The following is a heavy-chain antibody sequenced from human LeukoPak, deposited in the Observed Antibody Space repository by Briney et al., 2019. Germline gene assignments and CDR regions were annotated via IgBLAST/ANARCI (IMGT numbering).Heavy chain of an antibody. CDR3: ARWGGSSWPPFDY. J-gene: IGHJ4*02. V-gene: IGHV3-7*01. D-gene: IGHD6-13*01. CDR1: GFTFNSYW. CDR2: IKQDGSEK. Sequence: GGSLRLSCAASGFTFNSYWMSWVRQAPGKGLEGVANIKQDGSEKYYVDSVKGRFTISRDNAKNSLYLQMNSLRAEDTAVYYCARWGGSSWPPFDYWGQGTLVTVSS.